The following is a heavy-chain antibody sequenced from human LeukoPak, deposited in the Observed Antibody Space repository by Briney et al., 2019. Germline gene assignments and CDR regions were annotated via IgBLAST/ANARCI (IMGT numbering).Heavy chain of an antibody. CDR2: ISYDGSNK. CDR3: AKDTWLYGDLDY. D-gene: IGHD4-17*01. J-gene: IGHJ4*02. V-gene: IGHV3-30*04. Sequence: GGSLRLSCAASGFTFSSYAMHWVRQAPGKGLEWVAVISYDGSNKYYADSVKGQFTISRDNSKNTLYLQMNSLRAEDTAVYYCAKDTWLYGDLDYWGQGTLVTVSS. CDR1: GFTFSSYA.